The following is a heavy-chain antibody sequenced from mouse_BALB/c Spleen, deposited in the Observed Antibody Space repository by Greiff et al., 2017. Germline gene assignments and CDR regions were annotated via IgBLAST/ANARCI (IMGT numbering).Heavy chain of an antibody. CDR1: GDSITSGY. V-gene: IGHV3-8*02. D-gene: IGHD1-1*01. J-gene: IGHJ3*01. CDR3: ARSPLYGSSYPWFAY. CDR2: ISYSGST. Sequence: VQLQQSGPSLVKPSQTLSLTCSVTGDSITSGYWNWIRKFPGNKLEYMGYISYSGSTYYNPPLKSRISITRDTSKNQYYLQLNSVTTEDTATYYCARSPLYGSSYPWFAYWGQGTLVTVSA.